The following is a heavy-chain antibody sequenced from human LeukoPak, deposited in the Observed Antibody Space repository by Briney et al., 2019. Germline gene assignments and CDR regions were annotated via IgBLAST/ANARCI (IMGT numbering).Heavy chain of an antibody. D-gene: IGHD5-24*01. CDR1: GGTFSSYA. Sequence: PAASVKVSCKASGGTFSSYAISWVRQAPGQGLEWMGRIIPILGIANYAQKFQGRVTITADKSTSTAYMELSSLRSEDTAVYYCERLHGDGYPSDAFDIWGQGTMVTVSS. CDR3: ERLHGDGYPSDAFDI. CDR2: IIPILGIA. J-gene: IGHJ3*02. V-gene: IGHV1-69*04.